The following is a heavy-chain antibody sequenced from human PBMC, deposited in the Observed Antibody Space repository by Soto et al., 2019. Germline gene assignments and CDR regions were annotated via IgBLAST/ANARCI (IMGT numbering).Heavy chain of an antibody. CDR2: ISSSSSYI. V-gene: IGHV3-21*01. Sequence: GGSLRLSCAASGFTFSSYSMNWVRQAPGKGLEWVSSISSSSSYIYYADSVKGRFTISRDNAKNSLYLQMNSLRAEDTAVYYCARDKGSYSNSGPNYYYGMDVWGQGTTVTVSS. CDR1: GFTFSSYS. CDR3: ARDKGSYSNSGPNYYYGMDV. D-gene: IGHD4-4*01. J-gene: IGHJ6*02.